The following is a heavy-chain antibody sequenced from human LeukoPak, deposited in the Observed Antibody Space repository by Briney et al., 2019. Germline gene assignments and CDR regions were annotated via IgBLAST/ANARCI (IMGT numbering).Heavy chain of an antibody. J-gene: IGHJ4*02. CDR1: GFTFINSW. D-gene: IGHD6-13*01. Sequence: PGGSLRLSCAASGFTFINSWMTWVRQAPGKGLEWVANIKQDGSEKNYVDSVKGRFTISRDNAENSLFLQMNSLRVEDTAVYYCAREWQGGIAAAGTRIEGDYWGQGTLVAVSS. CDR3: AREWQGGIAAAGTRIEGDY. V-gene: IGHV3-7*01. CDR2: IKQDGSEK.